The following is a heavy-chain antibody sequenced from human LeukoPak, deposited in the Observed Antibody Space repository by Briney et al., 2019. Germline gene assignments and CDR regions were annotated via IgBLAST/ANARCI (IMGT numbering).Heavy chain of an antibody. Sequence: SETLSLTCTVSGGSISSSRNYWGWIRQPPGKGLEWIGSISYSGNSYYTPSLKSRVTISVDTSKNQFSLKLSSVTAADTAVYYCARVGGDYYYYYYMDVWGKGTTVTVSS. CDR1: GGSISSSRNY. D-gene: IGHD4-17*01. CDR2: ISYSGNS. J-gene: IGHJ6*03. V-gene: IGHV4-39*07. CDR3: ARVGGDYYYYYYMDV.